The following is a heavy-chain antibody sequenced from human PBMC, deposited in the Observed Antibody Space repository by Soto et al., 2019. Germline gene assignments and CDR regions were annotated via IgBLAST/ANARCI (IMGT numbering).Heavy chain of an antibody. Sequence: GGSLRLSCAASGFSFSDFYMTWIRQAPGKGLEWVSYITTSGSIIQYADSVKGRFTISRDNAKNSLYLQMNSLRVEDTAVYYCARDYSNRGFDYWGQGTLVTVSS. CDR1: GFSFSDFY. V-gene: IGHV3-11*01. CDR3: ARDYSNRGFDY. J-gene: IGHJ4*02. D-gene: IGHD4-4*01. CDR2: ITTSGSII.